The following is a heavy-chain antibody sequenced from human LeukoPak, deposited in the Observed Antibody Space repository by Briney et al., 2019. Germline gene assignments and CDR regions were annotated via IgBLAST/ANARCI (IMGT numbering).Heavy chain of an antibody. V-gene: IGHV3-72*01. Sequence: GGSLRLSCAASGFPFSDHYMDWVRQAPGKGLEWVGRTRKKVNSYTTEYAASVKGRFTISRDDSKNSLYLQMNSLKTEDTAVYYCARSYGSGTYPFDYWGQGTLVTVSS. CDR1: GFPFSDHY. CDR2: TRKKVNSYTT. J-gene: IGHJ4*02. CDR3: ARSYGSGTYPFDY. D-gene: IGHD3-10*01.